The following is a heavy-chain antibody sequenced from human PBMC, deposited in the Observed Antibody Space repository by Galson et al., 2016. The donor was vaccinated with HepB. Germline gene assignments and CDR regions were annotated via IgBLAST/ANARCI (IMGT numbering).Heavy chain of an antibody. Sequence: SVKVSCKASGYSFTSYGFSWVRQAPGQGLEWMGWISPYNGNTNYAQKLQGRVTMTTDTSTNTAYMGLRSLRSDDTAVYFCARLAAGTMAGDYWGQGTLVTVSS. CDR1: GYSFTSYG. D-gene: IGHD6-25*01. V-gene: IGHV1-18*01. CDR2: ISPYNGNT. CDR3: ARLAAGTMAGDY. J-gene: IGHJ4*02.